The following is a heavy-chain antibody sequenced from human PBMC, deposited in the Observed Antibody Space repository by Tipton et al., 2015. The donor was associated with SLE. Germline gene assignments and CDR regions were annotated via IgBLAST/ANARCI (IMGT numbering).Heavy chain of an antibody. D-gene: IGHD3-10*01. Sequence: TLSLTCTVSGGSISSYYWSWIRQPAGKGLEWIGRIYTSGSTNYNPSLKSRATMSVDTSKNQFSLKLSSVTAADTAVYYCARDYGSVVQGVIRYFDYWGQGTLVTVSS. V-gene: IGHV4-4*07. J-gene: IGHJ4*02. CDR3: ARDYGSVVQGVIRYFDY. CDR2: IYTSGST. CDR1: GGSISSYY.